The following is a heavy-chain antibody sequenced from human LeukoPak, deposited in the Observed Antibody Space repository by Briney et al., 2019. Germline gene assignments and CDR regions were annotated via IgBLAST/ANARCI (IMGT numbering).Heavy chain of an antibody. CDR1: GFTFNNAW. CDR2: IKSKTDGGTT. J-gene: IGHJ4*02. D-gene: IGHD1-26*01. CDR3: TTDLVGATTWYY. V-gene: IGHV3-15*01. Sequence: GGSLRLSCAASGFTFNNAWMSWVRQAPGKGLEWVGRIKSKTDGGTTDYAAPVKGRFTISRDDSKNTLYLQMNSLKTEDTAVYYCTTDLVGATTWYYWGQGTLVTVSS.